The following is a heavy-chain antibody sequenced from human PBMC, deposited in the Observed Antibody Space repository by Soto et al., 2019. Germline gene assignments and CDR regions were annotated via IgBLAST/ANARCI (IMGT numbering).Heavy chain of an antibody. CDR1: GFTFSSYW. CDR2: IKQDGSEK. V-gene: IGHV3-7*03. CDR3: ARDPGLMITFGGVIVIPGAFDI. D-gene: IGHD3-16*02. Sequence: GGSLRLSCAASGFTFSSYWMSWVRQAPGKGLEWVANIKQDGSEKYYVDSVKGRFTISRDNAKNSLYLQMNSLRAEDTAVCYCARDPGLMITFGGVIVIPGAFDIWGQGTMVTV. J-gene: IGHJ3*02.